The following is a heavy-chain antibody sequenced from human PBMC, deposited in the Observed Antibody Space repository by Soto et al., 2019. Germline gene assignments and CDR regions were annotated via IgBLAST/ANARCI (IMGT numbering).Heavy chain of an antibody. CDR2: TYWDDDE. Sequence: QITLKESGPTLVKPTQTLTLTCTFSGFSLSTTAEGVGWIRQPPGKALEWLALTYWDDDERYSPSLKSRLTITKDTSKNQVVLTMTNVDPVDTATYYCARGYCSSADCYPNSYLEYWGHGILVTVSS. D-gene: IGHD2-2*01. V-gene: IGHV2-5*02. J-gene: IGHJ4*01. CDR1: GFSLSTTAEG. CDR3: ARGYCSSADCYPNSYLEY.